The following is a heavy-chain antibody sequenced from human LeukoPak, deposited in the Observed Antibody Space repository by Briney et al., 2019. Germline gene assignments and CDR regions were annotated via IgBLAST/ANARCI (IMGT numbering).Heavy chain of an antibody. V-gene: IGHV3-48*03. CDR1: GFSFSSYE. D-gene: IGHD1/OR15-1a*01. Sequence: GGSLRLSCAPSGFSFSSYEMNWVRQAPGKGLEWVSYISSSGRTIHYADSVKGRFTISRDNTNNSLYVQMNSLRAEDTAVYYCAREEQVGAPFVSWGQGSLVTVAS. CDR2: ISSSGRTI. J-gene: IGHJ5*02. CDR3: AREEQVGAPFVS.